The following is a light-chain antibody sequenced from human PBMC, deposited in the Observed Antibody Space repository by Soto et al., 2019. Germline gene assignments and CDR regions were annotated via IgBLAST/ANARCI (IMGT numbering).Light chain of an antibody. CDR1: QSISSY. CDR2: PVC. CDR3: RQSYSTPPT. Sequence: DIQMTQSPSSLSASVGDRVTITCRASQSISSYLNWYQQKPGKAPKRLIYPVCSLRSIVQSRFSGSGSETDFTLTISSLQPEDFATYYCRQSYSTPPTFGQGTKLEIK. J-gene: IGKJ2*01. V-gene: IGKV1-39*01.